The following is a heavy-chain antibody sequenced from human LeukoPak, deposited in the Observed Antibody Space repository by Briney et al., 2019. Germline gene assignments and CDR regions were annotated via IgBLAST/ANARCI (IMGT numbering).Heavy chain of an antibody. D-gene: IGHD2-2*01. CDR3: AASLPNIVVVPATKGPFGY. J-gene: IGHJ4*02. V-gene: IGHV3-23*01. CDR2: VSGSGGNI. Sequence: GGSLRLSCAASGFTFSSYTMSWVRQAPGKGLEWVSGVSGSGGNIHYADSVKGRFTISRDNSKNTLYLQMNSLRAEDTAVYYCAASLPNIVVVPATKGPFGYWGQGALVTVSS. CDR1: GFTFSSYT.